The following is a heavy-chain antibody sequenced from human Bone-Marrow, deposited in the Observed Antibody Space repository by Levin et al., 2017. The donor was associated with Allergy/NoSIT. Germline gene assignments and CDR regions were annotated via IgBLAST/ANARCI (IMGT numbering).Heavy chain of an antibody. V-gene: IGHV4-39*07. CDR2: IYYTGTT. CDR1: GGSVSSSLHY. CDR3: ARARYYGLGNYPDY. J-gene: IGHJ4*02. D-gene: IGHD3-10*01. Sequence: PGGSLRLSCTVSGGSVSSSLHYWGWIRQPPGKGLEWIGTIYYTGTTYYNPSLKGRVTKSIDMSKNQFSLKLSSVTAADTAVYYCARARYYGLGNYPDYWGQGTLVTVSS.